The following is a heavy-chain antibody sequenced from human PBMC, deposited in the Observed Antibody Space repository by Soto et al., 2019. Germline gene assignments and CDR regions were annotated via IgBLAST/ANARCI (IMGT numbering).Heavy chain of an antibody. J-gene: IGHJ4*02. CDR3: ARPRDLAFDY. CDR1: GGSFSGYY. V-gene: IGHV4-34*01. CDR2: INHSGST. Sequence: VXGGSFSGYYWSWIRQPPGKGLEWIGEINHSGSTNHNPSLKSRVTISADTSKSQFSLKLSSVTAADTAVYFCARPRDLAFDYWGQGTLVTVSS.